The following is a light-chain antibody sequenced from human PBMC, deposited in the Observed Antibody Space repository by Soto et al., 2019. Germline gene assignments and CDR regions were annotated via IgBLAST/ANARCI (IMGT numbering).Light chain of an antibody. V-gene: IGKV1-39*01. CDR3: QPSYNTLWT. Sequence: DIQMTQSPSSLAASVGDRVTITCRASQTITRYLNWYQQKPGKAPKLLIYGAASLQSGVPSRFSGSGSGTEFTLTISSLQPEDFATYFCQPSYNTLWTFGQGTKVEIK. CDR1: QTITRY. CDR2: GAA. J-gene: IGKJ1*01.